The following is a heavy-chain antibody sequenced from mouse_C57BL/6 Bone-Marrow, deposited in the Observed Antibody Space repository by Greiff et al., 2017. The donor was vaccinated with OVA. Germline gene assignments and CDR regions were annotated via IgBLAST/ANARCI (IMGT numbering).Heavy chain of an antibody. Sequence: EVKLMESGGDLVKPGGSLKLSCAASGFTFSSYGMSWVRQTPDKRLEWVATISRGGSYTYYPDSVKGRFTISRDKTKNTLYLQMSSLKSEDTALYYCARLGVVCFDYWGQGTTLTVSS. J-gene: IGHJ2*01. CDR3: ARLGVVCFDY. CDR1: GFTFSSYG. V-gene: IGHV5-6*01. D-gene: IGHD1-1*02. CDR2: ISRGGSYT.